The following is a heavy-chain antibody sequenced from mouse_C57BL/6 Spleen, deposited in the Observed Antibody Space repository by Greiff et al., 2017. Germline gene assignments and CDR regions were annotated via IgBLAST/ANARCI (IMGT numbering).Heavy chain of an antibody. CDR3: ATNYVNAMDY. CDR2: IHPNSGST. J-gene: IGHJ4*01. D-gene: IGHD1-1*01. V-gene: IGHV1-64*01. CDR1: GYTFTSYW. Sequence: VQLQQPGAELVKPGASVKLSCKASGYTFTSYWMHWVKQRPGQGLEWIGMIHPNSGSTNYNEKFKSKVTLTVDKSSSTAYMQLSSLTSEDSAVYYCATNYVNAMDYWGQGTSVTVSS.